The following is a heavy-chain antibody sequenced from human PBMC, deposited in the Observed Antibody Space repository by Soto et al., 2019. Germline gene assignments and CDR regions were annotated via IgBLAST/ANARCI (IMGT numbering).Heavy chain of an antibody. CDR2: IFYSGTT. Sequence: QVQLQESGPGLVKPSQTLSLTCTVSGGSISSGGYSWSWTRQHQGKGLEWVGYIFYSGTTYYNPSLKSRVTISVDPAKTQCSLKLTAVTAADTAVYYCARSVDPWGQGTLVTVSS. CDR3: ARSVDP. J-gene: IGHJ5*02. V-gene: IGHV4-31*03. CDR1: GGSISSGGYS.